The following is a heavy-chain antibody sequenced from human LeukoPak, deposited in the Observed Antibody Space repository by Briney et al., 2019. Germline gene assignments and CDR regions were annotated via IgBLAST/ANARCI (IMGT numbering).Heavy chain of an antibody. CDR1: GFTFSSYG. D-gene: IGHD3-10*01. CDR2: ISGSGGST. CDR3: ARLPTPYGSGN. J-gene: IGHJ4*02. Sequence: GGSLRLSCAASGFTFSSYGMSWVRQAPGKGLEWVSAISGSGGSTYYADSVKGRFTISRDNSKNTLYLQMNSLRAEDTAAYYCARLPTPYGSGNWGQGTLVTVSS. V-gene: IGHV3-23*01.